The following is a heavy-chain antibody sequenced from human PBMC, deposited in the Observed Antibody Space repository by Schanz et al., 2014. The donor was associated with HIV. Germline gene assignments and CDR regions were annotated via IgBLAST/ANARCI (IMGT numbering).Heavy chain of an antibody. Sequence: VQLVESGGGLMQPGGSLRLSCAASGFNVSNNYVSWVRQAPGKGLEWVSVIHSDGTKYYADSVKGRFIISRDNTNNTVNRKMNSLRTEDTDMYHCERPNRGIGYCTNGVCYGEDHWGQGTLVTVSS. V-gene: IGHV3-53*01. CDR3: ERPNRGIGYCTNGVCYGEDH. CDR2: IHSDGTK. CDR1: GFNVSNNY. D-gene: IGHD2-8*01. J-gene: IGHJ4*02.